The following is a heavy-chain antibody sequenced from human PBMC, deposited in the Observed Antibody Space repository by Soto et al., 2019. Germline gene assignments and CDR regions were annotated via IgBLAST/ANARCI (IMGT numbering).Heavy chain of an antibody. CDR3: ASTKDETLYFDY. J-gene: IGHJ4*02. V-gene: IGHV4-39*01. CDR1: GGSISISSYY. D-gene: IGHD2-15*01. Sequence: PSETLSLTCSVSGGSISISSYYWGWVRQPPGKGLEWIGSIHYSGSTHYNPSLQSRVTISGDASKKQFSLKLGSVTAADTAMYYCASTKDETLYFDYWGQGNLVTVSS. CDR2: IHYSGST.